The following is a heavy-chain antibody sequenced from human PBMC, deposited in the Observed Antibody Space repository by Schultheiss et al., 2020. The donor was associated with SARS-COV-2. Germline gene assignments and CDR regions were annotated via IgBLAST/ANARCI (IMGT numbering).Heavy chain of an antibody. J-gene: IGHJ3*02. CDR1: GGSISSYY. D-gene: IGHD1-26*01. Sequence: SETLSLTCTVSGGSISSYYWSWIRQPPGKGLEWIGYIYYSGSTYYNPSLKSRVTISVDRSKNQFSLKLSSVTAADTAVYYCAREGGSYDHAFDIWGQGTMVTVSS. CDR2: IYYSGST. V-gene: IGHV4-59*12. CDR3: AREGGSYDHAFDI.